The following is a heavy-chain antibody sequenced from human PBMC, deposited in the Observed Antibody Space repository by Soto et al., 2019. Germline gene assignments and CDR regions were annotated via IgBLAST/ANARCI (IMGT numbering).Heavy chain of an antibody. D-gene: IGHD2-2*01. V-gene: IGHV1-3*05. Sequence: QVQLVQSGAEEKKPGASVKVSCKASGYTFTSYAMHWVRQAPGQRLEWMGWINAGNGNTKYSQKFQGRVTITRDTSASTAYRELRGLGSEDRAVYYCARGPGGGASRGDYWGQGTLVTVSS. CDR2: INAGNGNT. J-gene: IGHJ4*02. CDR3: ARGPGGGASRGDY. CDR1: GYTFTSYA.